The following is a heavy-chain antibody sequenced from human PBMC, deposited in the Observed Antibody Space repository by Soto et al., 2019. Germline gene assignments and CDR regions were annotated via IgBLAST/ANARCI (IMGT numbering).Heavy chain of an antibody. CDR3: ARDGSGGQSDY. CDR2: VIPIGGTT. J-gene: IGHJ4*02. V-gene: IGHV1-69*05. Sequence: ASVKVSCKASGGTFSSYAISWVRQAPGQGLEWMGVVIPIGGTTNYAQKFQGRVTMTRDASTSTVYMELSSLRSEDTAVYYCARDGSGGQSDYWGQGTLVTVSS. D-gene: IGHD2-2*03. CDR1: GGTFSSYA.